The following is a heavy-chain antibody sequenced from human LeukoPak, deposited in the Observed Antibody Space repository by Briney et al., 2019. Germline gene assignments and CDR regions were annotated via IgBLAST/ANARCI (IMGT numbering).Heavy chain of an antibody. Sequence: GGSLRLSCAASGFTFSSYAMSWVRQAPGKGLEWVSAISGSGGSTYYADSVKGRFTISRDNSKNTLYLQMNSLRAEDTAVYYCAKVGIEQWLSQGQFFDYWGQGTLVTVSS. CDR1: GFTFSSYA. V-gene: IGHV3-23*01. J-gene: IGHJ4*02. D-gene: IGHD6-19*01. CDR2: ISGSGGST. CDR3: AKVGIEQWLSQGQFFDY.